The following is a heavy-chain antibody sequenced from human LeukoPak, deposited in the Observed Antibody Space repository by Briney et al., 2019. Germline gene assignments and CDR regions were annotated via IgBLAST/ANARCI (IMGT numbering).Heavy chain of an antibody. CDR3: AREVGEGGNFDY. D-gene: IGHD3-16*01. CDR2: INAGNGNT. J-gene: IGHJ4*02. Sequence: GASVKVSCKASGYTFTSYAMHWVRQAPGQRLEWMGWINAGNGNTRYSQKLQGRVTITRDTSASTAYMELSSLRSEDTAVYYCAREVGEGGNFDYWGQGTLVTVSS. CDR1: GYTFTSYA. V-gene: IGHV1-3*01.